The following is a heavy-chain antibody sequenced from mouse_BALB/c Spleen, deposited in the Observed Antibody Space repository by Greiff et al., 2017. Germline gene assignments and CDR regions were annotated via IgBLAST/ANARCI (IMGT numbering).Heavy chain of an antibody. CDR2: INPYNGDT. CDR3: ARGVTTVVAKGYYFDY. Sequence: EVQLQQSGPELVKPGASVKISCKASGYSFTGYCMNWVMQSHGKSLEWIGRINPYNGDTFYNQKFKGKATLTVDKSSSTAHMELRSLASEDSAVYYCARGVTTVVAKGYYFDYWGQGTTLTVSS. V-gene: IGHV1-20*02. J-gene: IGHJ2*01. CDR1: GYSFTGYC. D-gene: IGHD1-1*01.